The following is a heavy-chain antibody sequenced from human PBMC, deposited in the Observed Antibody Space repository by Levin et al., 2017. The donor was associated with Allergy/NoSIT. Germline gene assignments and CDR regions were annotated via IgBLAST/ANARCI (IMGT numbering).Heavy chain of an antibody. CDR3: ARDPQRTIRRGYLDC. CDR2: INPSGPST. Sequence: ASVKVSCKASGYTFSNYYIHWVRQAPGQGLEGMGIINPSGPSTSYAQKFQGRVTMTRDTSTSTVHMEVSSLRSEDTAVYFCARDPQRTIRRGYLDCWGQGTVVTVSS. V-gene: IGHV1-46*01. D-gene: IGHD3-9*01. J-gene: IGHJ4*02. CDR1: GYTFSNYY.